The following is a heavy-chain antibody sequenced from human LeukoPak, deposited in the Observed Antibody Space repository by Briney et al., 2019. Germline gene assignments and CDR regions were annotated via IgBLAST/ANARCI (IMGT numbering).Heavy chain of an antibody. CDR1: GGSISSYY. Sequence: SETLSLTCTVSGGSISSYYWSWIRQPPGKGLEWIGYIYYTGSTNYNPSLKSRVTISAGMSKNQFSLKLTSVTAADTAVYYCAKDRGHYSDSTGYYHNWFDPWGQGTLVTVSS. CDR3: AKDRGHYSDSTGYYHNWFDP. J-gene: IGHJ5*02. CDR2: IYYTGST. D-gene: IGHD3-22*01. V-gene: IGHV4-59*01.